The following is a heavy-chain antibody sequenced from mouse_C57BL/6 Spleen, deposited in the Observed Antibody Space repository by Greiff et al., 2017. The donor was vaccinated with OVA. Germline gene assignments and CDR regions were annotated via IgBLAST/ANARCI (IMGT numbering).Heavy chain of an antibody. CDR2: IDPSDSYT. Sequence: VQLQQPGAELVMPGASVKLSCKASGYTFTSYWMHWVKQRPGQGLEWIGEIDPSDSYTNYNQKFKGKSTLTVDKSSSTAYMQLSSLTSEDSAVYYCASSGDGYLGVFEYWGQGTTLTVFS. CDR1: GYTFTSYW. D-gene: IGHD2-3*01. CDR3: ASSGDGYLGVFEY. J-gene: IGHJ2*01. V-gene: IGHV1-69*01.